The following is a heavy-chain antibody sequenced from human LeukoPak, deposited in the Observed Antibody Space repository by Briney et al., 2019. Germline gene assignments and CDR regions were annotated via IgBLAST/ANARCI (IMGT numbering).Heavy chain of an antibody. D-gene: IGHD6-13*01. CDR3: ARDGSMAAGNSYYGMDV. V-gene: IGHV4-31*03. CDR2: IYYSGST. CDR1: VGSISIGGYY. J-gene: IGHJ6*02. Sequence: SETLSLTCTVSVGSISIGGYYCSWIRQHPGKGLEWIGYIYYSGSTSYNPSLKSRVTISVDTSKTQFSLKLSSVAAADTAVYYCARDGSMAAGNSYYGMDVWGQGTTVTVSS.